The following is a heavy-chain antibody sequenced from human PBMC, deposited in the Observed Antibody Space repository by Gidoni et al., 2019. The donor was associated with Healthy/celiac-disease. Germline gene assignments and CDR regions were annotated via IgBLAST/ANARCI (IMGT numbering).Heavy chain of an antibody. D-gene: IGHD5-12*01. CDR2: IIPILGVP. Sequence: QVQLVQSGAEVKKPGSSVRVSCKASGGNFISYTISWVRQAPGQGLEWMGRIIPILGVPNYAQKFRDRVTITADQSTNTAYMGLNSLISDDTAVYYCARENSGHDSGSPFHYGMDVWGQGTTVTVSS. CDR1: GGNFISYT. J-gene: IGHJ6*02. CDR3: ARENSGHDSGSPFHYGMDV. V-gene: IGHV1-69*08.